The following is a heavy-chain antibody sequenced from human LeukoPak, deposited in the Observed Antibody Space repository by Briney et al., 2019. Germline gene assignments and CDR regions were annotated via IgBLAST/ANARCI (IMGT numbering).Heavy chain of an antibody. D-gene: IGHD3-22*01. CDR3: AKFHASSGYPYHFDY. CDR2: LSYDGSNK. Sequence: PGRSLRLSCAASGFIFSSYGMHWVRQAPGKGLEWVAVLSYDGSNKLYADSVKGRFTVSRDNSKNTLYLQMNSLRDEDTAVYYCAKFHASSGYPYHFDYWGQGTLVTVSS. V-gene: IGHV3-30*18. J-gene: IGHJ4*02. CDR1: GFIFSSYG.